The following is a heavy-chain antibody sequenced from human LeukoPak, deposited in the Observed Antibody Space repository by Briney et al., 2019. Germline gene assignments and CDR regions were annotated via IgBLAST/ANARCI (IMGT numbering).Heavy chain of an antibody. Sequence: AGGSLRLSCAASGFTFSSYAMSWVRQAPGKGLEWVSAISGSGGSTYYADSVKGRFTISRDNSKNTLYLQMNGLRREDTAVYYCARPPHSCSSTSCYSQYWGQGTLVPVSS. CDR3: ARPPHSCSSTSCYSQY. V-gene: IGHV3-23*01. D-gene: IGHD2-2*01. J-gene: IGHJ4*02. CDR2: ISGSGGST. CDR1: GFTFSSYA.